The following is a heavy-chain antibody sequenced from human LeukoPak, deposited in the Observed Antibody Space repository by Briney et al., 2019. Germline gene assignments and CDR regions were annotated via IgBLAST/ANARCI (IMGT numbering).Heavy chain of an antibody. Sequence: ASVKVSCKASGYTFTSYDINWVRQATGQVLEWMGWMNPNSGNTGYAQKFQGRVTMTRNTSISTAYMELSSLRSEDTAVYYCAISIAAAGTFDYWGQGTLVTVSS. CDR3: AISIAAAGTFDY. D-gene: IGHD6-13*01. CDR2: MNPNSGNT. J-gene: IGHJ4*02. CDR1: GYTFTSYD. V-gene: IGHV1-8*01.